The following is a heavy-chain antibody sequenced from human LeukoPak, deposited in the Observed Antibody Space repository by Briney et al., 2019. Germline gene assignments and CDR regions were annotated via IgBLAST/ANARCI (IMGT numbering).Heavy chain of an antibody. CDR1: GYTFTSYY. V-gene: IGHV1-46*03. J-gene: IGHJ4*02. CDR2: INPNGGGT. D-gene: IGHD2-2*01. Sequence: ASVKVSCKTSGYTFTSYYMRWMRQAPGQGLEWVGMINPNGGGTSSAQKFQGRVTMTRDTSTSTVYMDLSSLRSEDTAIYYCARRGGCISTSCNLDYWGQGTLVTVSS. CDR3: ARRGGCISTSCNLDY.